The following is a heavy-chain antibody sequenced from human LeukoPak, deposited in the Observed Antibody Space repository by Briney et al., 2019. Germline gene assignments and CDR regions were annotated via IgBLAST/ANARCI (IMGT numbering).Heavy chain of an antibody. V-gene: IGHV3-7*01. J-gene: IGHJ5*02. CDR1: GFTFSSYW. CDR2: IKQDGSEK. CDR3: ARDVDSSGRNLFWFDP. Sequence: GGSLRLSCAASGFTFSSYWMSWVRQAPGKGLEWVANIKQDGSEKYYVDSVKGRFTIYRDNAKNSLYLQMNSLRAEDTAVYYCARDVDSSGRNLFWFDPWGQGTLVTVSS. D-gene: IGHD6-19*01.